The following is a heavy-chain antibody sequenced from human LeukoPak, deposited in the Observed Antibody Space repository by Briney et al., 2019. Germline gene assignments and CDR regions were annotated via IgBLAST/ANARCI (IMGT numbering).Heavy chain of an antibody. J-gene: IGHJ4*02. CDR1: GGSFSGYS. V-gene: IGHV4-30-2*01. CDR3: ARASLRGVYFDY. CDR2: IYHSGST. D-gene: IGHD2-2*01. Sequence: PSETQSLTCAVYGGSFSGYSWSWIRQPPGKGLEWIGYIYHSGSTYYNPSLKSRVTISVDRSKNQFSLKLSSVTAADTAVYYCARASLRGVYFDYWGQGTLVTVSS.